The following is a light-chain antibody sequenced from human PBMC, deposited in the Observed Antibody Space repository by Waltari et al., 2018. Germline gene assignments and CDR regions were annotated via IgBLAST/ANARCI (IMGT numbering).Light chain of an antibody. Sequence: DIQMTQSPSSLSASVGDRVTITCRASQSISSYLNWYQQKPGKAPKLLIDAASSLQSGVPSRFSGSGSGTDFTLTISSLQPEDFATYYCQQSYSSFGPGTKVDIK. CDR1: QSISSY. CDR2: AAS. V-gene: IGKV1-39*01. J-gene: IGKJ3*01. CDR3: QQSYSS.